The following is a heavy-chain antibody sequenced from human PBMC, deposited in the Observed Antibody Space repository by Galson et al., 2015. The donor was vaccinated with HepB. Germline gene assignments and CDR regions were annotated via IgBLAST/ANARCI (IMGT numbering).Heavy chain of an antibody. CDR1: GGSVSSTSYY. CDR2: ISYSGTV. CDR3: ARRGGAWVLLSFDH. D-gene: IGHD2/OR15-2a*01. Sequence: SETLSLTCTVSGGSVSSTSYYWGWIRQPPGKGLEWIGSISYSGTVYYNPSLKSRVTISVDTSKNQFSLKLSSVTAADTAVYYCARRGGAWVLLSFDHWGQGTLVAVSS. V-gene: IGHV4-39*01. J-gene: IGHJ4*02.